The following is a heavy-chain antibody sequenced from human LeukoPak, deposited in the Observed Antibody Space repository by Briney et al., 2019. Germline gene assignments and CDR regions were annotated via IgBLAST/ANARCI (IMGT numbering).Heavy chain of an antibody. J-gene: IGHJ6*02. CDR2: IYYSGST. D-gene: IGHD4-17*01. CDR1: GASVSSGSYY. Sequence: SETLSLTCNVSGASVSSGSYYWSWIRQPPGKELEWIGYIYYSGSTNYNPSLKSRVTISVDTSKNQFSLKLSSVTAADTAVYYCARSDYGDYYYYYGMDVWGQGTTVTVSS. V-gene: IGHV4-61*01. CDR3: ARSDYGDYYYYYGMDV.